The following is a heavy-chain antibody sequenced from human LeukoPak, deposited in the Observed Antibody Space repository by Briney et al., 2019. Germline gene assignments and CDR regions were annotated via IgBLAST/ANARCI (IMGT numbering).Heavy chain of an antibody. D-gene: IGHD1-14*01. J-gene: IGHJ3*02. CDR1: GGSISSSSYY. V-gene: IGHV4-39*07. CDR3: ARLGVYNRSPRAFDI. CDR2: INYSGST. Sequence: KPSETLSLTCTVSGGSISSSSYYWGWIRQAPGKGLEWVGSINYSGSTYYNPSLKSRVTISVDTSKNQFSLKLSSVTAADTGVYFCARLGVYNRSPRAFDIWGHGTMVTVSS.